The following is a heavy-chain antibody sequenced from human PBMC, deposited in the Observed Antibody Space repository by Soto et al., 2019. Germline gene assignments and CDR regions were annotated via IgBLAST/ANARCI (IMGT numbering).Heavy chain of an antibody. J-gene: IGHJ4*02. V-gene: IGHV2-5*02. CDR2: IYWDDAK. CDR3: AHSLLPNWGSRGAFDY. D-gene: IGHD7-27*01. Sequence: ITLKESGPTMVKPTRTLTLTGTLSGVLLSTHGSGVGSIRQSPGKALKGLALIYWDDAKRYSRSLKIRLTNTKGTSQNQVVITMPHLDPVDTATDYCAHSLLPNWGSRGAFDYWCQGTLVTFSS. CDR1: GVLLSTHGSG.